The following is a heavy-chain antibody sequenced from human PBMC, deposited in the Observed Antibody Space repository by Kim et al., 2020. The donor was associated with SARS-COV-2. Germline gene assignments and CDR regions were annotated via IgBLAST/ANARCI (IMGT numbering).Heavy chain of an antibody. CDR3: ARDRAEQWLVYYYYYMDV. V-gene: IGHV4-59*01. D-gene: IGHD6-19*01. Sequence: KRRVTISVDTSKNQFSLKLSSVTAADTAVYYCARDRAEQWLVYYYYYMDVWGKGTTVTVSS. J-gene: IGHJ6*03.